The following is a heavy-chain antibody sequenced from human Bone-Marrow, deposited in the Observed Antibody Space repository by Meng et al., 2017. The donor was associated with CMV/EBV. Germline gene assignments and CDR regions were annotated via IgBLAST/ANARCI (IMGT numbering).Heavy chain of an antibody. CDR2: IYYSGST. CDR3: ARGKLGYQLLLDY. D-gene: IGHD2-2*01. J-gene: IGHJ4*02. CDR1: GGSISSSSYY. V-gene: IGHV4-39*01. Sequence: SETLSLTCTVSGGSISSSSYYWGWIRQPPGKGLEWIGSIYYSGSTYYNPSLKSRVTISVDTSKNQFSLKLSSVTAADTAVYYCARGKLGYQLLLDYWGQGTLVTVSS.